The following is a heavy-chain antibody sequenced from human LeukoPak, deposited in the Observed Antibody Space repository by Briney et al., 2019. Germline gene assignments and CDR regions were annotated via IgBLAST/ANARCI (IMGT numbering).Heavy chain of an antibody. Sequence: GESLKISCKGSGYIFTTYWIGWVRQMPGKGLEWMGIIYPGDSDTRYSPSFQGHVTISADSSSSTAYLQWSSLKTSDTAIYYCASRKKGMATAGFDYWGQGTLATVSS. V-gene: IGHV5-51*01. J-gene: IGHJ4*02. CDR2: IYPGDSDT. D-gene: IGHD5-24*01. CDR1: GYIFTTYW. CDR3: ASRKKGMATAGFDY.